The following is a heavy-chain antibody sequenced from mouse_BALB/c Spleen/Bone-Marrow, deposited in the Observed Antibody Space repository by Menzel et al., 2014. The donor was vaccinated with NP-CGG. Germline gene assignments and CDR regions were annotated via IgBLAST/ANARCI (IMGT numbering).Heavy chain of an antibody. CDR2: INPYNGDT. D-gene: IGHD1-1*01. Sequence: EVQLQQSGPELVKPGASVKISCKASGYSFTGHFMNWVKQSHGKSLEWIGRINPYNGDTFYNQKFKGKATLTVDKSSSTAHMELLSLTSEDSAVYYCGRSGYYGSSYFDVWGAGTTVTVSS. CDR1: GYSFTGHF. J-gene: IGHJ1*01. V-gene: IGHV1-37*01. CDR3: GRSGYYGSSYFDV.